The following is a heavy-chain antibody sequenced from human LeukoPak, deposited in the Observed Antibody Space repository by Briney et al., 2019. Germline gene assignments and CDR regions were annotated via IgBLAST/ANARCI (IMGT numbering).Heavy chain of an antibody. Sequence: NPSETLSLTCALYGGSFSGYYWSWIRQPPGKGLEWIGEINHSGSTNYNPSLKSRVTISVDTSMNQFSLKLSSVTAADTAVYYCARGPHKTIAARPRYYYYMDVWGKGTTVTVSS. CDR2: INHSGST. CDR3: ARGPHKTIAARPRYYYYMDV. V-gene: IGHV4-34*01. D-gene: IGHD6-6*01. J-gene: IGHJ6*03. CDR1: GGSFSGYY.